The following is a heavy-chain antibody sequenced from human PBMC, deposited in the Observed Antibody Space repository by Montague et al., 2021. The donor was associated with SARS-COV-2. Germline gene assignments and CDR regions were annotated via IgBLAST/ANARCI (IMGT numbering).Heavy chain of an antibody. Sequence: SETLSLTCTVSGGSISSSSYYWGWIRQPPGKGLEWIGSIYYSGSTYYNPSLKSRVTISVDTSKNQFYLKLSSVTAADAAVYYCERGGRGQLVRLYGMDVWGQGTTVTVSS. J-gene: IGHJ6*02. CDR3: ERGGRGQLVRLYGMDV. V-gene: IGHV4-39*07. D-gene: IGHD6-13*01. CDR1: GGSISSSSYY. CDR2: IYYSGST.